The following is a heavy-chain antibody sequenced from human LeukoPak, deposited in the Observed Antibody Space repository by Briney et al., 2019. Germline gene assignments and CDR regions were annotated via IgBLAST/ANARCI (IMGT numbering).Heavy chain of an antibody. D-gene: IGHD3-22*01. J-gene: IGHJ5*02. CDR2: IYYSGST. CDR1: GGSISIYY. V-gene: IGHV4-59*08. Sequence: SETLSLTCTVSGGSISIYYWSWIRQPPGKGLEWIGYIYYSGSTNYNPSLKSRVTISVDTSKNQFSLKLSSVTAADTAVYYCARHYYYDSSGYYSNWFDPWGQGTLVTVSS. CDR3: ARHYYYDSSGYYSNWFDP.